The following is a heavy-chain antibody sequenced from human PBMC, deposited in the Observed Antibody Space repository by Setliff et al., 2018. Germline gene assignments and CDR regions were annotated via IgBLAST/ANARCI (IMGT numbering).Heavy chain of an antibody. V-gene: IGHV4-39*07. CDR2: MYSGGNT. CDR1: GGRISGSNHY. CDR3: GRDPLGEIAVAGHDAFDI. J-gene: IGHJ3*02. Sequence: KPSETLSLTCTVSGGRISGSNHYWGWVRQPPGKGLEWIGSMYSGGNTYYNPSLKSRATISIDTSKNQFSLKLNSVTAADTAVYYCGRDPLGEIAVAGHDAFDIWGQGTMVTVSS. D-gene: IGHD6-19*01.